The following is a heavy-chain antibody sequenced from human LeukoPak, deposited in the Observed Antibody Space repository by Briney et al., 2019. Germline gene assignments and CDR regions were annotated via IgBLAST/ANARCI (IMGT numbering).Heavy chain of an antibody. Sequence: PGGSLRLSCTASGFAFSSFAMSWVRQAPGKGLEWVSAINANSGATSYAASVRGRFTISRDNSKNKLYLQLNSLRAEDTAVYYCARGWRSYYAEDFWGQGALVTVSS. J-gene: IGHJ4*02. D-gene: IGHD1-26*01. CDR1: GFAFSSFA. V-gene: IGHV3-23*01. CDR2: INANSGAT. CDR3: ARGWRSYYAEDF.